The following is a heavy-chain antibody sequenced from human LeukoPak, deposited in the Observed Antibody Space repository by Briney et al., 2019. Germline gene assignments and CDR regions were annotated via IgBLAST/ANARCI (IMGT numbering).Heavy chain of an antibody. J-gene: IGHJ4*02. CDR3: ARQGVQPCYYDSSGTGLYFDY. D-gene: IGHD3-22*01. V-gene: IGHV1-69*05. CDR1: GGTFSSYA. CDR2: IIPIFGTA. Sequence: SVKVSCKASGGTFSSYAISWVRQAPGQGLEWMGRIIPIFGTANYAQKFQGRVTITTDESTSTAYMELSSLRSEDAAVYYCARQGVQPCYYDSSGTGLYFDYWGQGTLVTVSS.